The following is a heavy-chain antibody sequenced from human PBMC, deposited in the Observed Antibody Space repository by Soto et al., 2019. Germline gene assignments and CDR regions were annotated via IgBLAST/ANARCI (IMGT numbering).Heavy chain of an antibody. Sequence: SSETLSLTCAVYGGSFSGYYWSWIRQPPGKGLEWIGEINHSGSTNYNPSLKSRVTISVDTSKNQFSLKLSSVTAADTAVYYCARAGMDTAMVFDGYYYYGMDVWGQGTTVTVSS. V-gene: IGHV4-34*01. CDR3: ARAGMDTAMVFDGYYYYGMDV. CDR2: INHSGST. CDR1: GGSFSGYY. D-gene: IGHD5-18*01. J-gene: IGHJ6*02.